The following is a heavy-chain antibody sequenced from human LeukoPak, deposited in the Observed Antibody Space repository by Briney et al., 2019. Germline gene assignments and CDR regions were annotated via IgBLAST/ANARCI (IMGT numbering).Heavy chain of an antibody. D-gene: IGHD2-2*02. CDR2: IYSGGST. Sequence: GGSLRLSCAASGFTVSSNYMSWVRQAPGKGLEWVSVIYSGGSTYYADPVKGRFTISRDNSKNTLCLQVNSLRAEDTAVYYCARGRYCSSTSCYRRRSGGSYFDYWGQGTLVTVSS. J-gene: IGHJ4*02. CDR1: GFTVSSNY. V-gene: IGHV3-66*01. CDR3: ARGRYCSSTSCYRRRSGGSYFDY.